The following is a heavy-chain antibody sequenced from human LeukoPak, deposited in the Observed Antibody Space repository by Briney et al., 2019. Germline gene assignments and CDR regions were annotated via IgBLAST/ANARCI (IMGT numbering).Heavy chain of an antibody. J-gene: IGHJ5*02. CDR1: GGSISSSSYY. CDR2: IYHSGST. Sequence: RPSETLSLTCTVSGGSISSSSYYWGWLRQPPGKGLECIGTIYHSGSTYYNPSLKSRVTISVDTSKNQFSLKLNSVTAADTAVYYCARIYSSSWFLNWFDPWGQGTLVTVSS. D-gene: IGHD6-13*01. CDR3: ARIYSSSWFLNWFDP. V-gene: IGHV4-39*07.